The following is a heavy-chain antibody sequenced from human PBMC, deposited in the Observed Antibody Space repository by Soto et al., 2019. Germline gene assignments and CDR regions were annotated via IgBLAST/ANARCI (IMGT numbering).Heavy chain of an antibody. J-gene: IGHJ4*02. CDR1: GGSISSYY. CDR3: ARSNGDSSGFDY. CDR2: IYYSGST. Sequence: SETLSLTCTVSGGSISSYYWSWIRQPPGKGLEWIGYIYYSGSTNYNPSLKSRVTISVDTSKNQFSLKLSSVTAADTAVYYCARSNGDSSGFDYWGQGTLVTVSS. D-gene: IGHD3-22*01. V-gene: IGHV4-59*01.